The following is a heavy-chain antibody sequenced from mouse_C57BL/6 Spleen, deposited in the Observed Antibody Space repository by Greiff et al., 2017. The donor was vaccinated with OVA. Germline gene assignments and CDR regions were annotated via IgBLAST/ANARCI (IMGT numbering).Heavy chain of an antibody. Sequence: QVQLQQPGAELVKPGASVKMSCKASGYTFTSYWITWVKQRPGQGLEWIGDIYPGSGSTNYNEKFKSKATLTVDTSSSTAYMQLSSLTSEDSAVYDGARAGGSSFYYAMDYWGQGTSVTVSS. CDR3: ARAGGSSFYYAMDY. CDR1: GYTFTSYW. D-gene: IGHD1-1*01. V-gene: IGHV1-55*01. J-gene: IGHJ4*01. CDR2: IYPGSGST.